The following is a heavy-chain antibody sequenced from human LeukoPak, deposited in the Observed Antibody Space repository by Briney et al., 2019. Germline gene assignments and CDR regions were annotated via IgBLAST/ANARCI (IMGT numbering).Heavy chain of an antibody. J-gene: IGHJ3*02. CDR2: INHSGST. Sequence: SETLSLTCAVYGGSFSGYYWSWIRQPPGKGLEWIREINHSGSTNYNPSLKSRVTISVDTSKNQFSLKLSSVTAADTAVYYCARIPPRSYCSGGSCYRNAFDIWGQGTMVTVSS. CDR1: GGSFSGYY. V-gene: IGHV4-34*01. CDR3: ARIPPRSYCSGGSCYRNAFDI. D-gene: IGHD2-15*01.